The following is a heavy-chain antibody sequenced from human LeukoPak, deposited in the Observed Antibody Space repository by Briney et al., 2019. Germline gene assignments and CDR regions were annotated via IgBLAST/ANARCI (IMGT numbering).Heavy chain of an antibody. J-gene: IGHJ6*02. CDR2: ISSSGSTI. V-gene: IGHV3-48*03. CDR3: AALDTAMADYYYYGMDV. Sequence: GGSLRLSCAASGFTFSSYEMNWVRQAPGKGLEWVSYISSSGSTIYYADSVKGRFTISRDYAKNSLYLQMNSLRAEDTAVYYCAALDTAMADYYYYGMDVWGQGTTVTVSS. D-gene: IGHD5-18*01. CDR1: GFTFSSYE.